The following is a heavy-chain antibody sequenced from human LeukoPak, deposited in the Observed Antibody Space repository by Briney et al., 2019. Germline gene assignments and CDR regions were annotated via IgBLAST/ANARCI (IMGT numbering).Heavy chain of an antibody. V-gene: IGHV5-51*01. CDR1: GYTFTTYW. D-gene: IGHD1-26*01. J-gene: IGHJ6*03. CDR2: IYPGDSDT. Sequence: GESLKISCKGSGYTFTTYWIAWVRQKPGKGLEWMGIIYPGDSDTKYSPSFQGQVTISADKSLSLAYIQWSSLKASDTAMYYCARRAVVGANFHYYYYMDVWGKGTTVTVSS. CDR3: ARRAVVGANFHYYYYMDV.